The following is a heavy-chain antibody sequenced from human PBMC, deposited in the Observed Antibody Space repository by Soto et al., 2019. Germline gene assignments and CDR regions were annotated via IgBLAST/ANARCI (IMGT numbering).Heavy chain of an antibody. V-gene: IGHV3-15*01. Sequence: GGSLRLSCVVYNMTFTYAWMSWIRQAPGKGLEWVGRIKATAYGGATDYAAPVKGRFTISRDDSKNTLCLEMNSLRTEDTATYFCTTDGTSGYYFQYWGLGTLVTVSS. D-gene: IGHD3-22*01. CDR3: TTDGTSGYYFQY. J-gene: IGHJ4*02. CDR1: NMTFTYAW. CDR2: IKATAYGGAT.